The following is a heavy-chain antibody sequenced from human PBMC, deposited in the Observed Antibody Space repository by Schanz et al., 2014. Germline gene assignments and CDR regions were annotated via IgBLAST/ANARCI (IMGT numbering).Heavy chain of an antibody. Sequence: EVHLLESGGGLVQPGGSLRLSCAASGFTFSTYAMAWVRQAPGKGLEWVSAISGSGGSTYYADSVKGRFTISRDNSKNTLYLQMNSLRAEDTAVYYCVRVSFADPRLYRGMDRDIDYWGQGTLVTVSS. CDR1: GFTFSTYA. CDR3: VRVSFADPRLYRGMDRDIDY. V-gene: IGHV3-23*01. CDR2: ISGSGGST. D-gene: IGHD5-18*01. J-gene: IGHJ4*02.